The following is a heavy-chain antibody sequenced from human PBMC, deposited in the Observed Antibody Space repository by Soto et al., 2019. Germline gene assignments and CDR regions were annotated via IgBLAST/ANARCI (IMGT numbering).Heavy chain of an antibody. CDR2: IYYSGST. V-gene: IGHV4-61*08. Sequence: PSETLSLTCTVSGGSISSGGYSWSWIRQPPGKGLEWIGYIYYSGSTNYNPSLKSRVTISVDTSKNQFSLKLSSVTAADTAVYYCARDMSTTPNWFDPWGQGTLVTVSS. CDR1: GGSISSGGYS. J-gene: IGHJ5*02. CDR3: ARDMSTTPNWFDP. D-gene: IGHD2-2*01.